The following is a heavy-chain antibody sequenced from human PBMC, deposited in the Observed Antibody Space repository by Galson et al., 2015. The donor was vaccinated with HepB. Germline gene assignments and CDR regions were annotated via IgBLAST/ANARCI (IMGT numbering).Heavy chain of an antibody. V-gene: IGHV4-39*07. CDR3: VRDIRVPDP. CDR1: GDSMARSSYY. J-gene: IGHJ5*02. Sequence: LSLTCTVSGDSMARSSYYWGWIRQPPGKGLEWIGSTFYTGNTYKNPSFDSRITISVDTSKNQFYLKMRSVTPADAAVYYCVRDIRVPDPWGQGTLVTVSS. CDR2: TFYTGNT.